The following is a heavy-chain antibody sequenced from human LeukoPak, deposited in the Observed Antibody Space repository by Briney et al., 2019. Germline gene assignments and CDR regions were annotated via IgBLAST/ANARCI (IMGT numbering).Heavy chain of an antibody. CDR2: ISSSSSYI. D-gene: IGHD5-18*01. J-gene: IGHJ4*02. CDR3: ARESGYSYGYPDDY. CDR1: GFTFSSYS. Sequence: GGSLRLSCAASGFTFSSYSMNWVRQAPGQGLEWVSSISSSSSYIYYADSVKGRFTISRDNAKNSLYLQMNSLRAEDTAVYYCARESGYSYGYPDDYWGQGTLVTVSS. V-gene: IGHV3-21*01.